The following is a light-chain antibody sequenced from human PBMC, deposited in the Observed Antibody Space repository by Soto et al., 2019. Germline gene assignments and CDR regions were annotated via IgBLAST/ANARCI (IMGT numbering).Light chain of an antibody. CDR3: QQYNSYSPVT. CDR1: QSISSC. J-gene: IGKJ4*01. Sequence: DIQMTQSPSTLSASVGDRVTITCRASQSISSCLAWSQQKPGKAPKLLIYDASSLESGVPSRFIGSGSGTEFTLTISSLQPDDFATYYCQQYNSYSPVTFGGGTKVEIK. V-gene: IGKV1-5*01. CDR2: DAS.